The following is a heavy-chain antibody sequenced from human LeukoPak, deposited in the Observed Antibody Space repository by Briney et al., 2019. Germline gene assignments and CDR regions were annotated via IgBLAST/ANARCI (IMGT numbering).Heavy chain of an antibody. CDR2: IYYSGST. CDR1: GGSISSYY. J-gene: IGHJ4*02. Sequence: SETLSLTCTVSGGSISSYYWSWIRQPPGKGLEWIGYIYYSGSTNYNPSLKSRVTISVDTSKSQFSLKLSSVTAADTAVYYCARVPLVRGLREGYFDYWGQGTLVTVSS. D-gene: IGHD3-10*01. CDR3: ARVPLVRGLREGYFDY. V-gene: IGHV4-59*01.